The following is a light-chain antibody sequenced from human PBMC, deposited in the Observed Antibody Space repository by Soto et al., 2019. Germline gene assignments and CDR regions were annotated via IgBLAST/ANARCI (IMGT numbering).Light chain of an antibody. CDR2: GAS. J-gene: IGKJ5*01. V-gene: IGKV1-39*01. CDR3: QQSHTIPIT. CDR1: QSISNY. Sequence: DIPLTQSPSSLYVSVGDRVTITCRARQSISNYLNWYQQKPGQAPRLLIYGASNSQSGVPSKFSGSGSGTYFTLTISSLQPEDIATYYCQQSHTIPITFGPGTRLEIK.